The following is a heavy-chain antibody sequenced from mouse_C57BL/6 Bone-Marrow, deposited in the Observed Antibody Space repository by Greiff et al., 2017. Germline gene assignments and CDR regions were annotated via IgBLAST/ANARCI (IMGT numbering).Heavy chain of an antibody. V-gene: IGHV5-6*02. CDR1: GFTFSSYG. J-gene: IGHJ3*01. CDR3: ARRGGTAWFAY. CDR2: ISSGGSYT. D-gene: IGHD3-3*01. Sequence: EVKLMESGGDLVKPGGSLKLSCAASGFTFSSYGMSWVRQTPDKRLEWVATISSGGSYTYYPDSVKGRFTISRDNAKNTLYLQMSSLKSEDTAMYYCARRGGTAWFAYWGQWTLVTVSA.